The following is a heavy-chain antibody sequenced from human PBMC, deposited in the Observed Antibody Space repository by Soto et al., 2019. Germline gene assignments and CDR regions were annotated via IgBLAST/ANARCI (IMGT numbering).Heavy chain of an antibody. CDR1: GGSISSGGYY. D-gene: IGHD3-10*01. CDR3: ARYGSGSYYPTTFDY. J-gene: IGHJ4*02. V-gene: IGHV4-31*03. Sequence: SETLSLTCTVSGGSISSGGYYWSWIRQHPGKGLECIGYIYYSGSTYYNPSLKSRVTISVDTSENQFSLKLSSVTAADTAVYYCARYGSGSYYPTTFDYWGQGALVTVSS. CDR2: IYYSGST.